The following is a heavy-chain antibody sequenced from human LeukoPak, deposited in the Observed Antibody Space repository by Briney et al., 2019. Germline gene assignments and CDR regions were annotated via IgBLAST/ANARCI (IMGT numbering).Heavy chain of an antibody. Sequence: GASVKVSCKASGYTFTSYGIGWVRQAPGQGLKWMGWISAYNGNTNYAQKLQGRVTMTTDTSTSTAYMELRSLRSDDTAVYYCARYLPPVAGFYYYYGMDVWGQGTTVSVSS. CDR2: ISAYNGNT. D-gene: IGHD6-19*01. CDR3: ARYLPPVAGFYYYYGMDV. V-gene: IGHV1-18*01. CDR1: GYTFTSYG. J-gene: IGHJ6*02.